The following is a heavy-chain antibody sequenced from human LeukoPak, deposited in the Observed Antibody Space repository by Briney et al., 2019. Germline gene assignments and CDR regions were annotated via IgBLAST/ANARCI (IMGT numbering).Heavy chain of an antibody. CDR1: GYTFTSYG. CDR2: ISANNGNT. J-gene: IGHJ6*02. D-gene: IGHD2-15*01. CDR3: ASGYCSGGSCYGYYYYGMDV. Sequence: ASVKVSCKASGYTFTSYGISWVRQAPGQGLEWMGWISANNGNTNYAQKLQGRVTMTTDTSTSIAYMELRSLRSDDTAVYYCASGYCSGGSCYGYYYYGMDVWGQGTTVTVSS. V-gene: IGHV1-18*01.